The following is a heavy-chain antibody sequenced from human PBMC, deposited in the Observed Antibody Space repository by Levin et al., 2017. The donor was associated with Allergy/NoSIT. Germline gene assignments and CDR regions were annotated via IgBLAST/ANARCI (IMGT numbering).Heavy chain of an antibody. D-gene: IGHD1-1*01. Sequence: ASVKVSCKASGYTFTNYGITWVRQAPGQGLEWMGWITAYNGNTNYGQNLQDRVTMTTDTSTSTAYMELRGLTSDDTAVYYCARKTEDNWCDPWGQGTLVTVSS. CDR1: GYTFTNYG. V-gene: IGHV1-18*01. CDR3: ARKTEDNWCDP. CDR2: ITAYNGNT. J-gene: IGHJ5*02.